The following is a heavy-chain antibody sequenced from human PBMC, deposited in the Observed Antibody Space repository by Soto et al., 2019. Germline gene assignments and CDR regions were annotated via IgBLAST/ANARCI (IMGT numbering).Heavy chain of an antibody. Sequence: ASVKVSCKASGGTFSSYAISWVRQAPGQGLEWMGGIIPIFGTANYAQKFQGRVTITADESTSTAYMELSSLRSEDTAVYYCARAPPPLYYYDSSGYPLGMDVWGQGTTVTVYS. CDR3: ARAPPPLYYYDSSGYPLGMDV. CDR2: IIPIFGTA. V-gene: IGHV1-69*13. D-gene: IGHD3-22*01. CDR1: GGTFSSYA. J-gene: IGHJ6*02.